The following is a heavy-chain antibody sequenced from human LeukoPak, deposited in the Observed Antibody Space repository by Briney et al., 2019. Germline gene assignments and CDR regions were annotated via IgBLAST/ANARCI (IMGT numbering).Heavy chain of an antibody. CDR1: GGTFSGYY. V-gene: IGHV4-34*01. CDR2: INHSGST. CDR3: ARVDGHWGSHYQYYGMAV. Sequence: PSETLSLTCAVSGGTFSGYYWSWIRQPPGKGLEWIGEINHSGSTNYNPSLKSRVTISVDTSKNPFSLKLSSVTAADTGVYYCARVDGHWGSHYQYYGMAVWGQGTTVTVSS. J-gene: IGHJ6*01. D-gene: IGHD7-27*01.